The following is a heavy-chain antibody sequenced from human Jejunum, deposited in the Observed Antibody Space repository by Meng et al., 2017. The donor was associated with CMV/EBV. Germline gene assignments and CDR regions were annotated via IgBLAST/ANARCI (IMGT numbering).Heavy chain of an antibody. CDR2: IDSSSTYI. V-gene: IGHV3-21*01. CDR1: GFTFSTYN. D-gene: IGHD3-10*01. Sequence: SGFTFSTYNMNWVRQAPGEGLEWVSSIDSSSTYIYYADSVRGRFTISRDNAKNSLYLQMNSLRADDTAVYFCARAAKNLLFDAFDLWGQGTMVTVSS. CDR3: ARAAKNLLFDAFDL. J-gene: IGHJ3*01.